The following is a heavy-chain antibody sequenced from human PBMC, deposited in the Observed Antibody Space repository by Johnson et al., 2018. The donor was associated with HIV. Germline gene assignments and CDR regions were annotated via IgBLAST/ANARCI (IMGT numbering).Heavy chain of an antibody. D-gene: IGHD4-17*01. V-gene: IGHV3-30-3*01. CDR2: ISYDGSNK. CDR3: ARALTTDAFDI. CDR1: GFTFNSYA. J-gene: IGHJ3*02. Sequence: QVQLVESGGGVVQPGRSLRLFCAASGFTFNSYAMHWVRQAPGKGLEWVAVISYDGSNKYYATSVKGRFTISRDNSKNTLYLQMNSLRAEDTAVYYCARALTTDAFDIWGQGTMVTVSS.